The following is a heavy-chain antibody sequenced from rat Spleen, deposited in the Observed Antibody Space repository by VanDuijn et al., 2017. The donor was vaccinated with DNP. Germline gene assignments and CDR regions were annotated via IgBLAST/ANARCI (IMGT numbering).Heavy chain of an antibody. Sequence: EVQLVESGGGLVQPGRSLKLSCVASGFSFRDYDMAWVRQAPSKGLDWVATISNTGDSTYYRDSVRGRFTISRDNGESSLYLQMNSLWSEDTATYYCARQSAAISTGFAYWGQGTLVTVSS. CDR2: ISNTGDST. J-gene: IGHJ3*01. D-gene: IGHD1-2*01. CDR3: ARQSAAISTGFAY. CDR1: GFSFRDYD. V-gene: IGHV5-7*01.